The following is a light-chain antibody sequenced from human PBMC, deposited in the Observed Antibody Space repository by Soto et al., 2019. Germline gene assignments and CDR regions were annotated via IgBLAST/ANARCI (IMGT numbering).Light chain of an antibody. J-gene: IGKJ2*01. CDR1: QSVTSNH. CDR3: QQYGGSTYT. V-gene: IGKV3-20*01. CDR2: GAS. Sequence: EIVLTQSPGSLSLSPRERATLSCRASQSVTSNHLAWYQQKPGQAPRLLIYGASRRAAGIPDRFSGSGSVTDFTLTISRLEPEDFAVYYCQQYGGSTYTFGQGTKVEIK.